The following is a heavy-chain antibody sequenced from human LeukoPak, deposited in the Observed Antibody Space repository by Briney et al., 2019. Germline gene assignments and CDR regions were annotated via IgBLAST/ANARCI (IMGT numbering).Heavy chain of an antibody. CDR2: INHSGST. CDR3: ARHRVRGPLRARYYFDY. CDR1: GGSFSGYY. D-gene: IGHD3-10*01. Sequence: SETLSLTCAVYGGSFSGYYWSWIRQPPGKGLEWIGEINHSGSTNYNPSLKSRVTISVDTSKNQFSLKLSSVTAADTAVYYCARHRVRGPLRARYYFDYWGQGTLVTVSS. J-gene: IGHJ4*02. V-gene: IGHV4-34*01.